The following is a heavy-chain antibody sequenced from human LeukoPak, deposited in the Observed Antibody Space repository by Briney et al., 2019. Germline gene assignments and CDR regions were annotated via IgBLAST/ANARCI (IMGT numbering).Heavy chain of an antibody. CDR1: GFTFSSYG. J-gene: IGHJ4*02. CDR2: IRYDGSNK. D-gene: IGHD2-15*01. Sequence: PGGSLRLSCAASGFTFSSYGMHWVRQAPGKGLEWVAFIRYDGSNKYYADSVKGRFTISRDNSKNTLYLQMNSLRAEDTAVYYCAKPDFCSGGGCYSVLRYWGQGTLVTVSS. CDR3: AKPDFCSGGGCYSVLRY. V-gene: IGHV3-30*02.